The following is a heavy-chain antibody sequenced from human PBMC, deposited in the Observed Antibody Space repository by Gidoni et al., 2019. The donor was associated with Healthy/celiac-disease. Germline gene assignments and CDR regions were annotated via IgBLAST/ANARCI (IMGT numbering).Heavy chain of an antibody. CDR1: GYTFTSYY. CDR2: ISPSGGTT. Sequence: QVQLVQSGAEVKKPGASVKVSCKASGYTFTSYYRHWVRQAPGQGLEWMGIISPSGGTTDYAQKFQGRVTLTRDTSTNTVYMELSSLRSEDTAMYFCARVRDYYDRGWFDPWGQGTLVTVSS. CDR3: ARVRDYYDRGWFDP. V-gene: IGHV1-46*01. J-gene: IGHJ5*02. D-gene: IGHD3-22*01.